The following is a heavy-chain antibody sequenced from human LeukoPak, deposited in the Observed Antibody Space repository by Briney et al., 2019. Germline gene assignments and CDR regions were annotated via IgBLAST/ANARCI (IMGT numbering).Heavy chain of an antibody. V-gene: IGHV4-59*01. D-gene: IGHD3-10*01. Sequence: EPSETLSLTCTVSGGSISSYYWRWIRQPPGKGLEWIGYIYYSGSTNYNPSLKSRVTISVDTSKNQFSLKLSSVTAADTAVYYCARLLLRAIYFDYWGQGTLVTVSS. CDR1: GGSISSYY. CDR3: ARLLLRAIYFDY. J-gene: IGHJ4*02. CDR2: IYYSGST.